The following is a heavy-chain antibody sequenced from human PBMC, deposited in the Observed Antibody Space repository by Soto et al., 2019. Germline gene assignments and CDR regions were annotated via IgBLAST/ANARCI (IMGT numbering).Heavy chain of an antibody. CDR2: IYHTGTT. Sequence: QVHLQESGPGLVKPSGTLSLTCGVSGGSISPINWWSWVRQTPGKGLEWIGEIYHTGTTDYNRSLKSRVTISIDKSKNQFFLNLTSVTAADTALYYCARSPNIHSQTWFDPWGQGTWVTVSS. J-gene: IGHJ5*02. CDR1: GGSISPINW. V-gene: IGHV4-4*02. D-gene: IGHD2-15*01. CDR3: ARSPNIHSQTWFDP.